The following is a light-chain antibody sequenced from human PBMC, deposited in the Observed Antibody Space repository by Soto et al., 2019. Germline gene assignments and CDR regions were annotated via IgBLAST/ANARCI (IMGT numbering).Light chain of an antibody. Sequence: DIQMTQSPSSLSASVGDRVTITCRASQDINIYLAWFQQKPGKAPKSLIFGAYSLQSGVTTNFSGSGSGTDFTLTISSLQPEDSATYYCQKYITHPYTFGQGNKVDIK. CDR1: QDINIY. CDR3: QKYITHPYT. CDR2: GAY. J-gene: IGKJ2*01. V-gene: IGKV1-16*02.